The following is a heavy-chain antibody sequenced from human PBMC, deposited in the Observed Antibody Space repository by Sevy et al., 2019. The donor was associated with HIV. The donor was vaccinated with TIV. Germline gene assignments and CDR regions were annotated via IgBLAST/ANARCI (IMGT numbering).Heavy chain of an antibody. CDR2: IYYSGST. Sequence: SETLSLTCTVSGGSISSGDYYWSWIRQPPGKGLEWLGYIYYSGSTYYNPSLKSRVTISVDTSKNQFSLKLSSVTAADTAVYYCARVRIAAAGPDDYWGQGTLVTVSS. J-gene: IGHJ4*02. V-gene: IGHV4-30-4*01. CDR3: ARVRIAAAGPDDY. D-gene: IGHD6-13*01. CDR1: GGSISSGDYY.